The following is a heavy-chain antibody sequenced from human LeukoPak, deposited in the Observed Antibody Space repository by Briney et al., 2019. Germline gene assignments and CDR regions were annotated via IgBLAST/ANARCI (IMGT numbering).Heavy chain of an antibody. CDR2: FDPEDGET. CDR1: GYTLTELS. D-gene: IGHD1-14*01. J-gene: IGHJ3*02. CDR3: ATNSRITPDAFDI. V-gene: IGHV1-24*01. Sequence: ASVKVSCKVSGYTLTELSMHWVRQAPGKGLEWVGGFDPEDGETIYAQKFQGRVTMTEDTSTDTAYMELSSLRSEDTAVYYCATNSRITPDAFDIWGQGTMVTVSS.